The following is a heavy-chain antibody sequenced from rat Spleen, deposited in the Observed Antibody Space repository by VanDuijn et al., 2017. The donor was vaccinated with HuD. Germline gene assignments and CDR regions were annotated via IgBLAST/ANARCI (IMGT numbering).Heavy chain of an antibody. CDR3: VRGGELVRFAY. V-gene: IGHV2-43*01. CDR1: GFSLTSYH. CDR2: IWTGGST. J-gene: IGHJ3*01. D-gene: IGHD1-12*03. Sequence: QVQLKESGPGLVQPSQTLSLTCTVSGFSLTSYHVSWVRQPPGKGLEWMGVIWTGGSTAYNSLLKSRLSISRDTSKSQVFLKMLCLLTEDTGTSYCVRGGELVRFAYWDQGTLVTVSS.